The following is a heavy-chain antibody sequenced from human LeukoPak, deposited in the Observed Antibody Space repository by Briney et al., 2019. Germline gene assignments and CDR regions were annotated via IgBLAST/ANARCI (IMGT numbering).Heavy chain of an antibody. J-gene: IGHJ4*02. CDR3: ARLMYGDYEFSFDY. CDR2: ISRNGAAT. Sequence: GGSLRLSCEASGLSFGDYTMHWVRQAQGKGLEWVSLISRNGAATKYADSVRGRFTISRDNSKNSLYLQMNSLNTEDTALYYCARLMYGDYEFSFDYWGQGTLVTVSS. V-gene: IGHV3-43*01. CDR1: GLSFGDYT. D-gene: IGHD4-17*01.